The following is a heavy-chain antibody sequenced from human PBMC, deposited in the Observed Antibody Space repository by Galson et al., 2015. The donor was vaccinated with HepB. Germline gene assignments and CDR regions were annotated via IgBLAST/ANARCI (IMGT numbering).Heavy chain of an antibody. CDR2: IFAGGGNT. V-gene: IGHV1-46*01. CDR1: GYTLTNYH. D-gene: IGHD2-15*01. J-gene: IGHJ4*02. Sequence: SVKVSCKASGYTLTNYHFHWVRQAPGQGPEWMGKIFAGGGNTRYAERFQGRVTLTRDSSTSTIYMEVSSLRSDDTAVYYCARETPDTYYFDCWGQGTLVTVSS. CDR3: ARETPDTYYFDC.